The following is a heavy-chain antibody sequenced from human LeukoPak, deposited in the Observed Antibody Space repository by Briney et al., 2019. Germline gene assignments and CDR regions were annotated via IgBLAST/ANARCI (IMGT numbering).Heavy chain of an antibody. D-gene: IGHD1-26*01. CDR3: ARTLSLEWELLGGGENYFDY. V-gene: IGHV1-2*02. J-gene: IGHJ4*02. CDR1: GYTFTGYY. CDR2: INPNSGGT. Sequence: ASVKVSCKASGYTFTGYYMHWVRQAPGQGLEWMGWINPNSGGTNYAQKFQGRVTMTRDTSISTAYMELSSLRSEDTAVYYCARTLSLEWELLGGGENYFDYWGQGTLVTVSS.